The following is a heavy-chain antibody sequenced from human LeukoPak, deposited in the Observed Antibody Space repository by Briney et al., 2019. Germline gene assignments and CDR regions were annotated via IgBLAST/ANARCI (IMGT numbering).Heavy chain of an antibody. Sequence: GGSLRLSCVVSGFTFSTYEMNWVRQAPGEGLEWVSHISSSNNNIQYADSVKGRFTISRDNSKNSLYLQMNSLRADDTAVYYCVRDKLTYYFDSRGFYYYSYYMDVWGKGTTVTVSS. D-gene: IGHD3-22*01. V-gene: IGHV3-48*03. CDR1: GFTFSTYE. CDR3: VRDKLTYYFDSRGFYYYSYYMDV. CDR2: ISSSNNNI. J-gene: IGHJ6*03.